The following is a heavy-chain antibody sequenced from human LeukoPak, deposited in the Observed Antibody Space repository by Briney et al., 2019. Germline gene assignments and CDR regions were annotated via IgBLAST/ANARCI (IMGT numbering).Heavy chain of an antibody. Sequence: GGSLRLSCVASGFSFSTSWMHWVRQTPGKELLWLSRISSDGTNTKYADSVKGRFTISRDNAKSTLYLQMNSLRAEDTAVCYCARDQTQAGPTTVDYWGQGTLVTVSS. CDR1: GFSFSTSW. V-gene: IGHV3-74*01. CDR2: ISSDGTNT. D-gene: IGHD1-14*01. CDR3: ARDQTQAGPTTVDY. J-gene: IGHJ4*02.